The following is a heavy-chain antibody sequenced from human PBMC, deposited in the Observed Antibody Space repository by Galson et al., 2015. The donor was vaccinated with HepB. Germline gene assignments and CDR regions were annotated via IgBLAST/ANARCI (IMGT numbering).Heavy chain of an antibody. Sequence: LRLSCTAPGFDFSTYAMHWVRQAPGKGLEWVAVISYDESNEYYADSVKGRFTTFRDNSNNTLYLQMNSLRPEDTAVYYCARDGAYCGGDCPLYYYYFYMDVWSKGTTVAVSS. CDR3: ARDGAYCGGDCPLYYYYFYMDV. CDR1: GFDFSTYA. D-gene: IGHD2-21*01. CDR2: ISYDESNE. J-gene: IGHJ6*03. V-gene: IGHV3-30*03.